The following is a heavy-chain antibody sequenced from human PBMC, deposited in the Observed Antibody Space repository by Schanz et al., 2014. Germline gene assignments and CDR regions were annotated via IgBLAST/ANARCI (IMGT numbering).Heavy chain of an antibody. CDR2: IWYDGSKQ. Sequence: QVQLVESGGGVVQPGRSLRLSCAASGFTFRSYGMHWVRQAPGKGLGWVASIWYDGSKQYYADSVKGRFTISRDNSKNTVYLQMNSLRAEDPAVYYCAKDEDIFQCFDYWAQGTLVTVSS. CDR3: AKDEDIFQCFDY. J-gene: IGHJ4*02. V-gene: IGHV3-33*06. CDR1: GFTFRSYG. D-gene: IGHD2-21*01.